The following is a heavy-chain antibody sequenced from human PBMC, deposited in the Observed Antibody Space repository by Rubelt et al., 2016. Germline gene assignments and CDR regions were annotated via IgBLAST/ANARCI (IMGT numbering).Heavy chain of an antibody. J-gene: IGHJ4*02. CDR3: ARDPARGSSPQEFDY. Sequence: VQLVESGGGLVLPGGSLRLSCAASGFTFSSYWMSWVRQAPGKGLEWVAVISYDGSNKYYADSVKGRFTISRDNSKNTLYLQMNSLRAEDTAVYYCARDPARGSSPQEFDYWGQGTLVTVSS. V-gene: IGHV3-30*03. CDR2: ISYDGSNK. D-gene: IGHD6-13*01. CDR1: GFTFSSYW.